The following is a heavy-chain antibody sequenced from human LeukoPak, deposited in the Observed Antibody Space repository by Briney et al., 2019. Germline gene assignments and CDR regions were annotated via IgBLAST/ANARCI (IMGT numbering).Heavy chain of an antibody. CDR3: ARPCGGDCYRGFDP. CDR1: GYTFTGYI. CDR2: IIPIFGTA. D-gene: IGHD2-21*01. Sequence: EASVKVSCKASGYTFTGYIMHWVRQAPGQGLEWMGGIIPIFGTANYAQKFQGRVTITADESTSTAYMELSSLRSEDTAVYYCARPCGGDCYRGFDPWGQGTLVTVSS. V-gene: IGHV1-69*13. J-gene: IGHJ5*02.